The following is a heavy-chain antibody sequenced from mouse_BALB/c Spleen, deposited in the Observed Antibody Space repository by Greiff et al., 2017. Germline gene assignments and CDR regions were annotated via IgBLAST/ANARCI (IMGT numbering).Heavy chain of an antibody. Sequence: VQLKESGPGLVKPSQSLSLTCTVTGYSITSDYAWNWIRQFPGNKLEWMGYISYSGSTSYNPSLKSRISITRDTSKNQFFLQLNSVTTEDTATYYCARSRYASYAMDYWGQGTSVTVSS. CDR2: ISYSGST. J-gene: IGHJ4*01. D-gene: IGHD2-14*01. CDR3: ARSRYASYAMDY. CDR1: GYSITSDYA. V-gene: IGHV3-2*02.